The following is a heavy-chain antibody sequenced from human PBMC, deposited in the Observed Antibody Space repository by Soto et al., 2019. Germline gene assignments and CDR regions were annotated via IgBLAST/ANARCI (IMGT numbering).Heavy chain of an antibody. V-gene: IGHV4-59*01. D-gene: IGHD1-26*01. Sequence: SETLSLTCTVSGGFISNYYWSWVRQSPGKGLEWIGYIYYSGTTNYNPSLKSRVTILLDMSKNQFSLRLSSVTAADTAVYYCARDPLIRGHKGGSYYYYYYGMDVWGQGTTVTVSS. J-gene: IGHJ6*02. CDR1: GGFISNYY. CDR3: ARDPLIRGHKGGSYYYYYYGMDV. CDR2: IYYSGTT.